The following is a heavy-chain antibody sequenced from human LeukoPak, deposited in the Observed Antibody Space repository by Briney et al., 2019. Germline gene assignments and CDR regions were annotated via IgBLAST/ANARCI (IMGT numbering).Heavy chain of an antibody. Sequence: PGGSLRLSCAASGFTFSSYAMSWVRQAPGKGLEWVSAISGSGGSTYYADSVKGRFTISRDNSKNTLYLQMNSLRAEDTAVYYCAKGMTYYYGSGSFDWGQGTLVTVSS. V-gene: IGHV3-23*01. CDR1: GFTFSSYA. CDR3: AKGMTYYYGSGSFD. D-gene: IGHD3-10*01. CDR2: ISGSGGST. J-gene: IGHJ4*02.